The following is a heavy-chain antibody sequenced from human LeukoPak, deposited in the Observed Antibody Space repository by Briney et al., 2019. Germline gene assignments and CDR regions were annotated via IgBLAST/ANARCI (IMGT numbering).Heavy chain of an antibody. V-gene: IGHV4-34*01. J-gene: IGHJ6*03. CDR1: GGSFGGYY. D-gene: IGHD6-13*01. CDR3: ARRIADSYYYYYYMDV. CDR2: INHSGST. Sequence: SETLSLTCAVYGGSFGGYYWSWIRQPPGKGLEWIGEINHSGSTNYNPSLKSRVTISVDTSKNQFSLKLSSVTAADTAVYYCARRIADSYYYYYYMDVWGKGTTVTISS.